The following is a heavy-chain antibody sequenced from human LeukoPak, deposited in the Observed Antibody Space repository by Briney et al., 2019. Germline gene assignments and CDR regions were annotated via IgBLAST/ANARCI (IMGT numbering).Heavy chain of an antibody. CDR2: IYYSGST. CDR1: GGSISSSSYY. V-gene: IGHV4-39*01. Sequence: PSETLYLTCTVSGGSISSSSYYWGWIRQPPGKGLEWIGSIYYSGSTYYNPSLKSRVTISVDTSKNQFSLKLSSVTAADTAVYYCARHVDHRWNLYYFDYWGQGTLVTVSS. D-gene: IGHD1-1*01. CDR3: ARHVDHRWNLYYFDY. J-gene: IGHJ4*02.